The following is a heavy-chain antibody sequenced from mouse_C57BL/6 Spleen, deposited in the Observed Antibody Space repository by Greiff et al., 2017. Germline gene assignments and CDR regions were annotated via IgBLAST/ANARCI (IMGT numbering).Heavy chain of an antibody. J-gene: IGHJ3*01. CDR3: AREDYGSSYLFAY. CDR1: GFTFSDYG. V-gene: IGHV5-17*01. Sequence: EVMLVESGGGLVKPGGSLKLSCAASGFTFSDYGMHWVRQAPEKGLEWVAYISSGSSTIYYADTVKGRFTISRDNAKNTLFLQMTSQRSEDTAMYYCAREDYGSSYLFAYWGQGTLVTVSA. D-gene: IGHD1-1*01. CDR2: ISSGSSTI.